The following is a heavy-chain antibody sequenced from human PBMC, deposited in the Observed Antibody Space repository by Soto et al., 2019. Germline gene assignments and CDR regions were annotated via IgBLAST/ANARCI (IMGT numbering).Heavy chain of an antibody. J-gene: IGHJ3*02. CDR1: DFTLSAYW. V-gene: IGHV3-7*05. CDR3: ARDVSTGSSSLYLDAFDI. D-gene: IGHD6-13*01. CDR2: INRDGSKT. Sequence: EVQLEESGGDLVQPGGSLRLSCAASDFTLSAYWMTWVRQAPGKGLEWVANINRDGSKTSYLYSVRGRFTISRDNVGNSLYLQMDSLRADDTALYYGARDVSTGSSSLYLDAFDIWGQGKMVTVSS.